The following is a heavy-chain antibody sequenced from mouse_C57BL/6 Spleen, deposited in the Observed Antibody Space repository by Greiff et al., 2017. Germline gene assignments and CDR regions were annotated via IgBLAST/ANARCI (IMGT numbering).Heavy chain of an antibody. CDR1: GYTFTDYY. Sequence: EVQLQQSGPELVKPGASVKISCKASGYTFTDYYMNWVKQSHGKSLEWIGDINPNNGGTSYNQKFKGKATLTVDKSSSTAYMELRSLTSEDSAVYYCARERQLRSWFAYWGQGTLVTVSA. CDR3: ARERQLRSWFAY. CDR2: INPNNGGT. J-gene: IGHJ3*01. D-gene: IGHD3-2*02. V-gene: IGHV1-26*01.